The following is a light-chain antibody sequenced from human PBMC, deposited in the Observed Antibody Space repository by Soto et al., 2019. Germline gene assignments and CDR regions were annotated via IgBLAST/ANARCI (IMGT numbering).Light chain of an antibody. CDR3: HQYTSVPWT. CDR1: QSVPGNY. CDR2: GAS. J-gene: IGKJ1*01. V-gene: IGKV3-20*01. Sequence: EIVLTQSPGTLSLSPGERATLSCWASQSVPGNYLAWFQHKPGPAPRLLIYGASSRDPGLPDRFSGSGSGTDFTLTISRLEPEDLAVYYCHQYTSVPWTVGQGTKVEIK.